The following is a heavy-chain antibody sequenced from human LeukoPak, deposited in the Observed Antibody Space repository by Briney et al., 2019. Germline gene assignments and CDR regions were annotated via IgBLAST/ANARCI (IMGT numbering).Heavy chain of an antibody. J-gene: IGHJ6*02. Sequence: GGSLRLSCAASGFTFSSYEMDWVRQAPGKGLEWVSYISSSGSTIYYADSVKGRFTISRDNARNSLYPQMNSLRAEDTAVYYCARDRRAYCGGDCYPNYYYYGMDVWGQGTTVTVSS. CDR3: ARDRRAYCGGDCYPNYYYYGMDV. V-gene: IGHV3-48*03. CDR1: GFTFSSYE. D-gene: IGHD2-21*02. CDR2: ISSSGSTI.